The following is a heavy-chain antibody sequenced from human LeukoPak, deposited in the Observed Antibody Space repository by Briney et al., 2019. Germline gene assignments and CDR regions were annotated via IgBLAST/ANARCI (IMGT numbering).Heavy chain of an antibody. CDR3: TTVVCRYSSGCMDY. Sequence: GGSLRLSCAAPGFTFSNAWMSWVRQAPGKGLEWVGRIKSKTDGGTTDYAAPVKGRFTISRDDSKNTPYLQMNSLKTEDTAVYYCTTVVCRYSSGCMDYWGQGTLVTVS. CDR2: IKSKTDGGTT. CDR1: GFTFSNAW. V-gene: IGHV3-15*01. D-gene: IGHD6-19*01. J-gene: IGHJ4*02.